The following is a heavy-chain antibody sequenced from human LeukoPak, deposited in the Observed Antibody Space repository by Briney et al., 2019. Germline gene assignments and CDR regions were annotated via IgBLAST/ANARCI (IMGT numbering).Heavy chain of an antibody. CDR2: ISYDGSNK. Sequence: GGSLRLSCAASGFTFSSYGMHWVRQAPGKGLEWVAVISYDGSNKYYADSVKGRFTISRDNSKNTLYLQMNSLRAEDKAVYYCAKGQRDYYDSSGYPADYWGQGTLVTVSS. V-gene: IGHV3-30*18. D-gene: IGHD3-22*01. CDR1: GFTFSSYG. J-gene: IGHJ4*02. CDR3: AKGQRDYYDSSGYPADY.